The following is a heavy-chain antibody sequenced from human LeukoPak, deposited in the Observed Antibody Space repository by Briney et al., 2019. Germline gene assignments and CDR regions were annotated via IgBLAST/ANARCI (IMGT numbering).Heavy chain of an antibody. J-gene: IGHJ4*02. CDR2: INAGNGNT. CDR3: AFLYDSSGYALFDY. CDR1: GFTFTSYA. Sequence: GGSLRLSCAASGFTFTSYAMHWVRQAPGQRLEWMGWINAGNGNTKYSQKFQGRVTITRDTSASTAYMELSSLRSEDTAVYYCAFLYDSSGYALFDYWGQGTLVTVSS. V-gene: IGHV1-3*01. D-gene: IGHD3-22*01.